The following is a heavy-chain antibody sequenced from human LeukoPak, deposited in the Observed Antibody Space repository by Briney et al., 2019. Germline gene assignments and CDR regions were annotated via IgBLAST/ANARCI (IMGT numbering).Heavy chain of an antibody. J-gene: IGHJ2*01. V-gene: IGHV4-39*01. Sequence: SETLSLTCTVAGFSITTSSYYWGWIRQPPGKGLEWIVIIYYSSSTYYNPSLKGRATISVDTSKNQFSLKLSSVTAADTAVYYCARAFRARYFDLWGRGTLVTVSS. CDR2: IYYSSST. CDR3: ARAFRARYFDL. CDR1: GFSITTSSYY. D-gene: IGHD2/OR15-2a*01.